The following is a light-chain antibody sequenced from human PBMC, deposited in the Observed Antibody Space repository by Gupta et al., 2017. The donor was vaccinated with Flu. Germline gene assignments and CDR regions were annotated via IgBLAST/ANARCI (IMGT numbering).Light chain of an antibody. Sequence: QSVLTQPASVSGSPGQSITISCTGSVSDVTYVSWYQQHPGKAPKLVIYEVNNRPSGVSDRFSGSKSGNTASLTVSGLQAEDEADYYCGSLTTGTRRRFGTGTKLTVL. J-gene: IGLJ1*01. CDR2: EVN. CDR1: VSDVTY. V-gene: IGLV2-14*01. CDR3: GSLTTGTRRR.